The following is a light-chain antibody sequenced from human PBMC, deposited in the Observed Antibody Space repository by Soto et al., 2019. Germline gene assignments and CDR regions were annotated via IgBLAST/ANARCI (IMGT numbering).Light chain of an antibody. CDR2: GAS. J-gene: IGKJ1*01. CDR1: QSVSSN. V-gene: IGKV3-15*01. Sequence: EIVMTQSPATLSVSLGERATLSCRASQSVSSNLAWYQQKPGQAPTLLIYGASTRATGIPARFSGSGSGTEFTLTISSLQSGDFGVYYCQQYNDWWTFGQGTKVEIK. CDR3: QQYNDWWT.